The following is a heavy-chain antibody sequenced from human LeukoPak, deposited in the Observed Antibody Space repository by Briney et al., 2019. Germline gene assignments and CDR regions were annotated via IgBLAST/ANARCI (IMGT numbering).Heavy chain of an antibody. Sequence: GGSLRLSCAASGFTFSSYGMHWVRQAPGKGLEWVAVISYDGSNKYYADSVKGRFTISRDNSKNTLYLQMNSLRAEDTAVYYCARDGTRWLPEVYKDYWGQGTLVTVSS. CDR2: ISYDGSNK. D-gene: IGHD5-24*01. J-gene: IGHJ4*02. V-gene: IGHV3-30*03. CDR1: GFTFSSYG. CDR3: ARDGTRWLPEVYKDY.